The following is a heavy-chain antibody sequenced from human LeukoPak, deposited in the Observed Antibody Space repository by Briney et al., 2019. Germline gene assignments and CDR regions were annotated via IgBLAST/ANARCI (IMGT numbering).Heavy chain of an antibody. V-gene: IGHV3-48*03. CDR2: ISSSYSTI. D-gene: IGHD6-19*01. CDR3: ARKGWLVPSDY. CDR1: GFTFSSYE. J-gene: IGHJ4*02. Sequence: GGSLRLSYAASGFTFSSYEMNWVRQAPGKGLEGVSYISSSYSTIYYADSVKGRFTISRDNAKNSLYLQMNSLRAEDTAVYYCARKGWLVPSDYWGQGTLVTVSS.